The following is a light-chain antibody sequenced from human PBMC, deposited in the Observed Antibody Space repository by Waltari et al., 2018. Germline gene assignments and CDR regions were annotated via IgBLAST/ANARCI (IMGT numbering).Light chain of an antibody. CDR3: HVWHPHVDPGV. J-gene: IGLJ1*01. Sequence: SYVVTQPPSVSVAPGETATITCGGDNIGTYSVNWYQQKAGQAPVLVLFYDRDRPSGIPDRFSGSNSGNTATLTISRVEAGDEARYYCHVWHPHVDPGVFGTGTEVTVL. V-gene: IGLV3-21*04. CDR2: YDR. CDR1: NIGTYS.